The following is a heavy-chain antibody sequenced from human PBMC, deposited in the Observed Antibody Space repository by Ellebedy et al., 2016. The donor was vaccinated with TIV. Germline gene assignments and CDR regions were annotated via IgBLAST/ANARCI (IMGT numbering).Heavy chain of an antibody. CDR1: GGSISSGDYY. V-gene: IGHV4-31*03. CDR3: ARVSSTTGTT. D-gene: IGHD1-1*01. J-gene: IGHJ4*02. CDR2: IYYSGRT. Sequence: MPSETLSLTCTVSGGSISSGDYYWSWIRQHPGKGLEWIGYIYYSGRTYYHPSLKIRFTLSVDTSKNQFSLKLRSVTAADTAVYYCARVSSTTGTTWGQGTLITVSS.